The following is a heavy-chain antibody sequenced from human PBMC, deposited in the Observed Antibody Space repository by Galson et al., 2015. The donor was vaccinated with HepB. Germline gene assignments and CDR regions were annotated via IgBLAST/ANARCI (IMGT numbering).Heavy chain of an antibody. V-gene: IGHV1-2*06. CDR1: GYTFTGYY. CDR3: ARDRYYYDSSGYPDAFDI. Sequence: CKASGYTFTGYYMHWVRQAPGQGLEWMGRINPNSGGTNYAQKFQGRATMTRDTSISTAYMELSRLRSDDTAVYYCARDRYYYDSSGYPDAFDIWGQGTTVTVSS. CDR2: INPNSGGT. J-gene: IGHJ3*02. D-gene: IGHD3-22*01.